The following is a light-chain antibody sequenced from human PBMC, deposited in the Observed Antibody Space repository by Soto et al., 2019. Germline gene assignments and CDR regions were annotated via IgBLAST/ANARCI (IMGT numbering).Light chain of an antibody. Sequence: EIVLTQSPGTLSLSPGERATLSCRASQSVSSSYLAWYQQKPGQAPRLLIYGASSRATGIPDRFSGSGSGTDFTLTISRLEPEDCAVYYCQQYGSSPWTFGQGT. V-gene: IGKV3-20*01. CDR1: QSVSSSY. J-gene: IGKJ1*01. CDR3: QQYGSSPWT. CDR2: GAS.